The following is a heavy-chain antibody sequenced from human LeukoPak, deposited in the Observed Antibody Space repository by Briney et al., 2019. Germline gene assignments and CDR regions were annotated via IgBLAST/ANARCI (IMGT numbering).Heavy chain of an antibody. J-gene: IGHJ4*02. Sequence: GGSLRLSCAASGFTLSNYAMNWVRQAPGKGLEWVSYISGNSDTIYYAQSLKGRSTISRDNAKNSLYLQVSGLRAEDTAVYYCARVLVPHYVSTWYPAFDLWGQGALITVSS. CDR2: ISGNSDTI. CDR1: GFTLSNYA. CDR3: ARVLVPHYVSTWYPAFDL. V-gene: IGHV3-48*04. D-gene: IGHD3-10*02.